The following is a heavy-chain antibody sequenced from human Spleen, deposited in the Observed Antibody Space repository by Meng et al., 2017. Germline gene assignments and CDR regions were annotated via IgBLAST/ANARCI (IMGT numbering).Heavy chain of an antibody. J-gene: IGHJ3*02. Sequence: GGSLRLSCAASGFTFSSFEMFWVRQAPGRGLEWISYISSSGRNIYYADSVKGRFTISRDNAKNSLYLQMNSLRAEDTAVYYCARDIAAAGTVAFDAFAIWGQGTMVTVSS. D-gene: IGHD6-13*01. V-gene: IGHV3-48*03. CDR1: GFTFSSFE. CDR2: ISSSGRNI. CDR3: ARDIAAAGTVAFDAFAI.